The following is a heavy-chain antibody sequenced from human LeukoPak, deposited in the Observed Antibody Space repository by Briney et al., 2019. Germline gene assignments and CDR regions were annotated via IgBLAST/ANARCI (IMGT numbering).Heavy chain of an antibody. CDR3: VRDRRDSYGSDFDP. J-gene: IGHJ5*02. Sequence: SETLSLTCTVSGDSLSTYHWGWIRQPPGKGLEWIGYVQSTGTSNFTPSLRSRVTISLYTSKSQFSLRLTSMTAADTAVYYCVRDRRDSYGSDFDPWGQGTLVTVSS. CDR1: GDSLSTYH. D-gene: IGHD5-18*01. V-gene: IGHV4-59*01. CDR2: VQSTGTS.